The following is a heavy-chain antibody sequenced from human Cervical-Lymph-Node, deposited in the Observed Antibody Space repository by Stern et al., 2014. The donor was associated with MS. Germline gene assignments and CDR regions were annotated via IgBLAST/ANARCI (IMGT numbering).Heavy chain of an antibody. CDR3: VRSAIGYSYYYGMDV. Sequence: QVQLVQSGAEVKKPGASVKVSCKASGYTFSRYDVNWVRQASGQGLEWMGYMNPNSGKTVFAQKFQDRITMTGDSSRTTAYMELSSLRPEDTAVYFCVRSAIGYSYYYGMDVWGQGTTVTVSS. V-gene: IGHV1-8*01. D-gene: IGHD2-2*02. CDR2: MNPNSGKT. CDR1: GYTFSRYD. J-gene: IGHJ6*02.